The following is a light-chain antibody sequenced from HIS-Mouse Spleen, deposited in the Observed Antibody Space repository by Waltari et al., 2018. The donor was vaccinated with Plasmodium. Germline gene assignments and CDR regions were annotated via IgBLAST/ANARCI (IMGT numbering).Light chain of an antibody. J-gene: IGLJ3*02. V-gene: IGLV3-10*01. CDR2: EDS. CDR1: ALPKKY. CDR3: YSTDSSGNHRV. Sequence: SYELTQPPSVSVSPGQTARITCSGDALPKKYAYWYQQKSGPAPVLVIYEDSKRPSGIPARFSGSSSWTMATLTISGAQVEDEADYYCYSTDSSGNHRVFGGGTKLTVL.